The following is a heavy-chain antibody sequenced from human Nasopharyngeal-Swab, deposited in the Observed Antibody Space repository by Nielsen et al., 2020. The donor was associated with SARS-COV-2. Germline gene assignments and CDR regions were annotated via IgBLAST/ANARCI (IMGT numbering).Heavy chain of an antibody. CDR1: GFTFDNYE. Sequence: GGSLRLSCAASGFTFDNYEMNWVRQAPGKGLEWVSYISTSGATIHYADSVRGRFTISRDNAKKSLHLQMNSLGAEDTAVYYCARASRGWSWGQGTPVTVSS. CDR2: ISTSGATI. CDR3: ARASRGWS. J-gene: IGHJ5*02. D-gene: IGHD6-19*01. V-gene: IGHV3-48*03.